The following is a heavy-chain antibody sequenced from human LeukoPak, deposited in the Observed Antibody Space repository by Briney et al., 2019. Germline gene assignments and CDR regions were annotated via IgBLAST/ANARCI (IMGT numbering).Heavy chain of an antibody. CDR2: IYPGDSDT. CDR1: GYSFTSYW. D-gene: IGHD2-2*01. Sequence: GESLKISCKGSGYSFTSYWIGWVRQMPGKGLEWMGIIYPGDSDTRYSPSFQGQVTTSADKSISTAYLQWSSLKASDTAMYYCARRGYCSSTSCYQRNFDYWGQGTLVTVSS. J-gene: IGHJ4*02. CDR3: ARRGYCSSTSCYQRNFDY. V-gene: IGHV5-51*01.